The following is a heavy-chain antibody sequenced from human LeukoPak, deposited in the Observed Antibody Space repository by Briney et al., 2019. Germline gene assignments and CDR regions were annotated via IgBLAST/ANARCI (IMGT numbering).Heavy chain of an antibody. CDR1: GYTFTSYD. J-gene: IGHJ5*02. CDR2: MNPNSGNT. V-gene: IGHV1-8*01. Sequence: ASVKVSCKASGYTFTSYDINWVRQATGQGLEWMGWMNPNSGNTGYAQKFQGRVTMTRNTPISTAYMELSSLRSEDTAVYYCARGRPRYYDFWSGYFDRGFMPEFDPWGQGTLVTVSS. D-gene: IGHD3-3*01. CDR3: ARGRPRYYDFWSGYFDRGFMPEFDP.